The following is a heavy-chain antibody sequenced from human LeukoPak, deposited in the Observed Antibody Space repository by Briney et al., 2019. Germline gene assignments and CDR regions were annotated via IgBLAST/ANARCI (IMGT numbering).Heavy chain of an antibody. CDR2: ISSSSHTI. CDR3: ARGAYYYGSGSPQADYYYYMDV. V-gene: IGHV3-48*01. Sequence: GGSLRLSCAASGFTFSSYGMSWVRQAPGKGLEWVSYISSSSHTIYYADSVKGRFTISRDKAKNSLYLQMSSLRAEDTAVYYCARGAYYYGSGSPQADYYYYMDVWGKGTTVTISS. D-gene: IGHD3-10*01. CDR1: GFTFSSYG. J-gene: IGHJ6*03.